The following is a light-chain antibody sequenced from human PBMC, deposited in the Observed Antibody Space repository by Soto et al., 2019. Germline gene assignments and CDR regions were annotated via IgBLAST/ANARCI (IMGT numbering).Light chain of an antibody. CDR1: QSVSSY. J-gene: IGKJ5*01. CDR2: DSF. V-gene: IGKV3-11*01. Sequence: EIVLIQSPGTLSLSPGERATFSCRASQSVSSYLAWYQQKPGQAPRLLIYDSFNRATGIPARFSGSGSGTDFTLTISRLEPEDFAVYYCQQYGYSPITFGQGTRLEIK. CDR3: QQYGYSPIT.